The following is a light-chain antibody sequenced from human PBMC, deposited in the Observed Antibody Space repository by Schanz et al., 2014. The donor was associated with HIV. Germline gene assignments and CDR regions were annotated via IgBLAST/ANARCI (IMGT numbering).Light chain of an antibody. CDR1: QYIHRNF. CDR3: QHYDISRGT. Sequence: EIVLTQSPGTLSVAPGERATLTCRASQYIHRNFLGWHQQKLGQAPRLVIFGASNRATGIPDRFSGSDSGTDFTLNISRVEPEDFATYYCQHYDISRGTFGGGTRVEIK. CDR2: GAS. J-gene: IGKJ4*01. V-gene: IGKV3-20*01.